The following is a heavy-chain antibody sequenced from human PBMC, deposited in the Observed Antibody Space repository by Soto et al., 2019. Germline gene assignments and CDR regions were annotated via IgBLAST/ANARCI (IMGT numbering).Heavy chain of an antibody. J-gene: IGHJ4*02. Sequence: QVQLQESGPGLVKPSQTLSLTCTVSGGSISSGGYYWSWIRQHPGKGLEWIGYIYYSGSTYYNPSLKSRVTXXVXTXXNQFSLKLSSVTAADTAVYYCARVGGVNSRALFDYWGQGTLVTVSS. V-gene: IGHV4-31*03. CDR2: IYYSGST. CDR3: ARVGGVNSRALFDY. CDR1: GGSISSGGYY. D-gene: IGHD3-10*01.